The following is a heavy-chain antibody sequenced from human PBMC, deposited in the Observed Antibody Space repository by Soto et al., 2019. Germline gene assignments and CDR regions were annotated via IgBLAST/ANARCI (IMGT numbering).Heavy chain of an antibody. CDR3: ARDKGEAYYFDY. CDR2: ISYDGSNK. Sequence: QVQLVESGGGVVQPGRSLRLSCAASGFTFSSYVMHWVRQAPGKGLEWVAVISYDGSNKYYADSVKGRFTISRDNSKNTLYLQMNSLRAEDTAVYYCARDKGEAYYFDYWGQGTLVTVSS. CDR1: GFTFSSYV. V-gene: IGHV3-30-3*01. D-gene: IGHD3-10*01. J-gene: IGHJ4*02.